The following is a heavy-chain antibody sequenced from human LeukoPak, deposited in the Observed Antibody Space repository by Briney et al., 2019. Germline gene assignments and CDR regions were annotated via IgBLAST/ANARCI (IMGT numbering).Heavy chain of an antibody. CDR3: ALLVGATLDFDF. CDR2: ISSSSSHI. CDR1: GFTFSSYS. V-gene: IGHV3-21*01. D-gene: IGHD1-26*01. Sequence: PGGSLRLSCAASGFTFSSYSMNWVRQAPGKGLEWVSSISSSSSHIYYADSVKGRFTISRDNAKNSLFLQMNSLRVEDTAVYYCALLVGATLDFDFWGQGTLVTVSS. J-gene: IGHJ4*02.